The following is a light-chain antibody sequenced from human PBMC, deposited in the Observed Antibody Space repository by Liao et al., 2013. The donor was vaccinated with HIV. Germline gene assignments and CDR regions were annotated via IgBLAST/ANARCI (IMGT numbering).Light chain of an antibody. J-gene: IGLJ2*01. V-gene: IGLV3-21*01. Sequence: SYELTQPPSVSVAPGKTARMTCGGDNIGGKSVHWYQQQPGQAPVLVISYDSERPSGIPERFSGSNSGNTATLTISGTQAMDEADYYCQAWDNNFVVFGGGTKLTVL. CDR2: YDS. CDR1: NIGGKS. CDR3: QAWDNNFVV.